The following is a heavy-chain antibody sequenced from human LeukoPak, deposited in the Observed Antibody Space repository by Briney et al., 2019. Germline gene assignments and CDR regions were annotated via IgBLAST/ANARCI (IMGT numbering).Heavy chain of an antibody. CDR1: GYTFTSYD. CDR2: MNPNSGNT. CDR3: ARGGWGYSNYPLFDY. D-gene: IGHD4-11*01. V-gene: IGHV1-8*03. J-gene: IGHJ4*02. Sequence: GASVKVSCKASGYTFTSYDISWVRQATGQGLEWMGWMNPNSGNTGYAQKFQGRVTITRNTSISTAYMELSSLRSEDTAVYYCARGGWGYSNYPLFDYWGQGTLVTVSS.